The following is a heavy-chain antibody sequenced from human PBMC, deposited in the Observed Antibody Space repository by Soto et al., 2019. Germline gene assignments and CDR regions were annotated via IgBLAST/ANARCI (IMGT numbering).Heavy chain of an antibody. V-gene: IGHV1-8*01. CDR1: GYTFTSYD. CDR2: MNPNSGNT. CDR3: ASHEPHTIFGVALPRGYYYYYGMDV. D-gene: IGHD3-3*01. J-gene: IGHJ6*02. Sequence: GASVKVSCKASGYTFTSYDINWVRQATGQGLEWMGWMNPNSGNTGYAQKFQGRVTMTRNTPISTAYMELSSLRSEDTAVYYCASHEPHTIFGVALPRGYYYYYGMDVWGQGTTVTVSS.